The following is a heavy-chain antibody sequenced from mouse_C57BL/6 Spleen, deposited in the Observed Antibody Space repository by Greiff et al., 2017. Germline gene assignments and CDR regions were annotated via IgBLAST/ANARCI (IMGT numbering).Heavy chain of an antibody. V-gene: IGHV1-80*01. CDR3: ARRWDLLSDGFDY. Sequence: VQLQQSGAELVKPGASVKISCKASGYAFSSYWMNWVKQRPGKGLEWIGQIYPGDGDTNYNGKFKGKATLTADKSSSTAYMQLSSLTSEDSAVYFVARRWDLLSDGFDYWGQGTTLTVSS. CDR1: GYAFSSYW. CDR2: IYPGDGDT. J-gene: IGHJ2*01. D-gene: IGHD2-1*01.